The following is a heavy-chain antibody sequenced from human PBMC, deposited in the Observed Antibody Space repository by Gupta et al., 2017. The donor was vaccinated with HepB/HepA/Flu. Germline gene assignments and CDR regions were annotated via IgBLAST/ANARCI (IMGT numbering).Heavy chain of an antibody. J-gene: IGHJ4*02. D-gene: IGHD4-17*01. CDR1: GFTFSSYT. V-gene: IGHV3-23*01. CDR3: AKTTYGDYGNDYDY. Sequence: EVQLLASGGGLVQPGGSLRLSCAASGFTFSSYTMSWARQAPGKGLEWVSAISGSGSSPYYADSVKGRFTISRDNSKNTLSLQMNSLRAEDTAVYYCAKTTYGDYGNDYDYWGQGTLVTVSS. CDR2: ISGSGSSP.